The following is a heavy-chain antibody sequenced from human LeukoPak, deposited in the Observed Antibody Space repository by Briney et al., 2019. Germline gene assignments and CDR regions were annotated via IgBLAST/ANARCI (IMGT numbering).Heavy chain of an antibody. CDR2: IYSGGST. CDR3: VRSRRGYYYYMDV. J-gene: IGHJ6*03. V-gene: IGHV3-66*02. CDR1: GFTVSSNY. Sequence: GGSLRLSCAASGFTVSSNYMSWVRQAPGKGLEWVSVIYSGGSTYYADSVKGRFTISRDNSKNTLYLQMNSLRAEDTAVYYCVRSRRGYYYYMDVWGKGTTVTVSS. D-gene: IGHD3-10*01.